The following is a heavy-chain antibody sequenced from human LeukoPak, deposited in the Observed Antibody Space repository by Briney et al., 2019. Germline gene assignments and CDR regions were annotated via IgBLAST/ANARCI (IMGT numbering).Heavy chain of an antibody. D-gene: IGHD3-9*01. J-gene: IGHJ4*02. V-gene: IGHV3-30-3*01. CDR3: ARDGNILTDLESPLFFDY. CDR1: GFTFSSYA. CDR2: ISYDGSNK. Sequence: PGRSLRLSCAASGFTFSSYAMHWVRQAPGKGLEWVAVISYDGSNKYYADSVKGRFTISRDNSKNTLYLQMNSLRAEDTAVYYCARDGNILTDLESPLFFDYWGQGTLVTVSS.